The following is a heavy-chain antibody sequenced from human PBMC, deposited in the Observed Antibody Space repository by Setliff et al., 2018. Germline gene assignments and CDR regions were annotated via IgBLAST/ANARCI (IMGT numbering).Heavy chain of an antibody. J-gene: IGHJ4*02. CDR1: GFTFNTYS. Sequence: GGSLRLSCAASGFTFNTYSMNWVRQAPGKGLEWVSYISSSSSSIYYADSVKGRFTISRDNAKNSLYLQMNSLRAEDTAVYYCARTTGYRLEGDFDYWGQGTLVTVSS. CDR2: ISSSSSSI. V-gene: IGHV3-48*04. CDR3: ARTTGYRLEGDFDY. D-gene: IGHD3-16*01.